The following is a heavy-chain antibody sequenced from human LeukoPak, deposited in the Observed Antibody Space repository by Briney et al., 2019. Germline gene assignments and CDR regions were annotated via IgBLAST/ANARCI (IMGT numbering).Heavy chain of an antibody. CDR3: ARDRDPIVVVTAFDY. CDR1: GYTFTSYY. J-gene: IGHJ4*02. CDR2: INPSGGST. Sequence: ASVKVSCKASGYTFTSYYMHWVRQAPGQGLEWMGIINPSGGSTSYAQKFQGRVTVTRDTSTSTVYMELSSLRSDDTAVYYCARDRDPIVVVTAFDYWGQGTLVTVSS. V-gene: IGHV1-46*01. D-gene: IGHD2-21*02.